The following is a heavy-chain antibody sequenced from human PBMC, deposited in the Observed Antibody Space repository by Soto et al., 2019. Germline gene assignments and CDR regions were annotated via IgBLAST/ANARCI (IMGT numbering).Heavy chain of an antibody. J-gene: IGHJ6*02. V-gene: IGHV1-18*01. D-gene: IGHD3-10*01. Sequence: QVQLVQSGAEVKKPGASVKVSCKASGYTFTSYGISWVRQAPGQGPEWMGWISAYNGNTNYAQKLQGRGSMTTDTATSRADMELRSLRSDDTAVYYCARPSTTWGFGELLSARSGGGMDVWGQGTTVTVSS. CDR2: ISAYNGNT. CDR3: ARPSTTWGFGELLSARSGGGMDV. CDR1: GYTFTSYG.